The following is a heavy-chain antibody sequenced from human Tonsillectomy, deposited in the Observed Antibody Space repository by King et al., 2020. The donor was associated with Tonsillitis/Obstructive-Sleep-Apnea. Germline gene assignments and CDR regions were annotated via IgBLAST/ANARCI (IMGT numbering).Heavy chain of an antibody. V-gene: IGHV3-30*04. J-gene: IGHJ4*02. Sequence: VQLVESGGGVVQPGRSLRLSCEVSGFTFSDYAMHWVRQAPGKGLEWVAVMDGSNKNNTDSVKGRFTISRDNSKNTLYLQKNSLRAEDTAVYYCARTRYYDTNRYYRDFDYWGQGTLVTVSS. D-gene: IGHD3-22*01. CDR2: MDGSNK. CDR3: ARTRYYDTNRYYRDFDY. CDR1: GFTFSDYA.